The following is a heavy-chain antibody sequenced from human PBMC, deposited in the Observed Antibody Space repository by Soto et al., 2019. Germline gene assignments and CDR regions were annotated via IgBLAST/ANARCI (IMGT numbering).Heavy chain of an antibody. V-gene: IGHV1-69*06. Sequence: SVKVSCKASGGTFGSYAISWVRQAPGQGLEWMGGIIPIFGTANYAQKFQGRVTITADKSTSTAYMELSSLRSEDTAVYYCARGFRITMVRGVRGSYYYYGMDVWGQGTTVTVSS. D-gene: IGHD3-10*01. J-gene: IGHJ6*02. CDR2: IIPIFGTA. CDR1: GGTFGSYA. CDR3: ARGFRITMVRGVRGSYYYYGMDV.